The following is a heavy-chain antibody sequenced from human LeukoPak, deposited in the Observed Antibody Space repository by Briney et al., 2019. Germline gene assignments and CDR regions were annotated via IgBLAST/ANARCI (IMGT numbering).Heavy chain of an antibody. V-gene: IGHV3-30*02. CDR1: GFTFSSYG. CDR2: IRYDGSNK. CDR3: AKDFRIGYNYGWDAFDI. D-gene: IGHD5-18*01. Sequence: GGSLRLSCAASGFTFSSYGMHRVRQAPGKGLEWVAFIRYDGSNKYYADSVKGRFTISRDNSKNTLYLQMNSLRAEDTAVYYCAKDFRIGYNYGWDAFDIWGQGTMVTVSS. J-gene: IGHJ3*02.